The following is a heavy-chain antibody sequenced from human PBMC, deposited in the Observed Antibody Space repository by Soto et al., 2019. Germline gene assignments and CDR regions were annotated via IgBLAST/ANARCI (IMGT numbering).Heavy chain of an antibody. CDR3: ASTDIVVVVAATRSRGSGWYADLGMDV. V-gene: IGHV1-69*13. CDR2: IIPIFGTA. Sequence: GASVKVSCKASGGTFSSYAISWVRQAPGQGLGWMGGIIPIFGTANYAQKFQGRVTITADESTSTAYMELSSLRSEDTAVHYCASTDIVVVVAATRSRGSGWYADLGMDVWGQGTTVTVSS. CDR1: GGTFSSYA. J-gene: IGHJ6*02. D-gene: IGHD2-15*01.